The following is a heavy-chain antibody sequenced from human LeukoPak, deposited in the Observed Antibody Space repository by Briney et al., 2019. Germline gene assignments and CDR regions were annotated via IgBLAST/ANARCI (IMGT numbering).Heavy chain of an antibody. V-gene: IGHV3-48*03. CDR1: GFTFSSYE. CDR3: AIGLFEEQQPY. J-gene: IGHJ4*02. CDR2: ISSSGTTI. D-gene: IGHD6-13*01. Sequence: QPGGSLRLSRAASGFTFSSYEMNWVRQAPGKRPECVSYISSSGTTIYYADSVKGRFTISRDNAKISLYLQRDSLRAEDTAVYYCAIGLFEEQQPYWAQGTLVTVSS.